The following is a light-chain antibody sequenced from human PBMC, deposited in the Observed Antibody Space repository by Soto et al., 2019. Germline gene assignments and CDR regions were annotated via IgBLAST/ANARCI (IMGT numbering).Light chain of an antibody. J-gene: IGKJ5*01. CDR2: GAS. CDR3: QHYHGWPIT. CDR1: QSVSSS. Sequence: EIVMTQSPATLSVSPGERATLSCRTSQSVSSSLAWYQQKPGQAPSLLIYGASTRATGIPARFSGSGSGTEFTLTISSLQSEDCAVYYCQHYHGWPITFGQGTRLEIK. V-gene: IGKV3-15*01.